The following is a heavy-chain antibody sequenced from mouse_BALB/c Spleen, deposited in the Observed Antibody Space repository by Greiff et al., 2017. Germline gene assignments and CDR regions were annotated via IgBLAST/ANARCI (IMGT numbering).Heavy chain of an antibody. D-gene: IGHD1-1*01. V-gene: IGHV5-9-4*01. J-gene: IGHJ4*01. CDR3: ARGGSLSMDY. Sequence: EVKLVESGGGLVKPGGSLKLSCAASGFTFSSYAMSWVRQSPEKRLEWVAEISSGGSYTYYPDTVTGRFTISRDNAKNTLYLEMSSLRSEDTAMYYCARGGSLSMDYWGQGNSVTVSS. CDR2: ISSGGSYT. CDR1: GFTFSSYA.